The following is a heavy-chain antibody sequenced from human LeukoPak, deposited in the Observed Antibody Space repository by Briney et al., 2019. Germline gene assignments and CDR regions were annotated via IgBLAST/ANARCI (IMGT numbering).Heavy chain of an antibody. V-gene: IGHV3-7*01. J-gene: IGHJ4*02. CDR3: ATGRSCTTCYLPDY. D-gene: IGHD2-2*01. CDR1: GFIFTDYW. CDR2: INQNGGEN. Sequence: GGSLRLSCAASGFIFTDYWMYWVRQAPGKGLEWVANINQNGGENYYVDSVKGRFTISRDNTKNSVYLQMNSLRAEDTAAYYYATGRSCTTCYLPDYWGQGTLVTVSS.